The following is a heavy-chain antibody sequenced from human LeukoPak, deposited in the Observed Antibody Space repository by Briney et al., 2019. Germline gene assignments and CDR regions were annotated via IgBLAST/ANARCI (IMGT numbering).Heavy chain of an antibody. J-gene: IGHJ4*02. D-gene: IGHD5-18*01. V-gene: IGHV7-4-1*02. Sequence: ASVKVSCKASEYTFTSYSMNWVRQAPGQGLEWMGGINTKTGNPAYAQGFTGRFVFPLDNPVSTAYLQISSLKVEDTAVYYCVQDTSTDVFNYWGQGTLVTVSP. CDR1: EYTFTSYS. CDR3: VQDTSTDVFNY. CDR2: INTKTGNP.